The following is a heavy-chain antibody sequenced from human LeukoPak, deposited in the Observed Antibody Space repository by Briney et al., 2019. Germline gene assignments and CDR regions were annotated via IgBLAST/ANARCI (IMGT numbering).Heavy chain of an antibody. V-gene: IGHV1-8*01. Sequence: GASVKVSCKASGYTFTSYDINWVRQAPGQGLEWMGWMNPNSGNTGYAQKFQGRVTMTRNTSISTAYMELSSLRTDDTALYYCARAAWVSTSSKYYFDNWGQGTLVTVSS. CDR3: ARAAWVSTSSKYYFDN. J-gene: IGHJ4*02. CDR1: GYTFTSYD. CDR2: MNPNSGNT. D-gene: IGHD2-21*01.